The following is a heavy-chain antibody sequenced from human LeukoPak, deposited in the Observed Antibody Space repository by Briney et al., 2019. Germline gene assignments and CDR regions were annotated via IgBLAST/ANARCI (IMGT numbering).Heavy chain of an antibody. D-gene: IGHD2-15*01. V-gene: IGHV5-51*01. CDR3: ARGGYCSGGSCYLGAFDI. Sequence: GESLKISCKGSGYSFTSYWIGWVRQMPGKGLEWMGIIYPGDSDTRYSPSFQGQVTISADKSISTAYLQWTSLKASDTAMYYCARGGYCSGGSCYLGAFDIRGQGTMVTVSS. CDR2: IYPGDSDT. CDR1: GYSFTSYW. J-gene: IGHJ3*02.